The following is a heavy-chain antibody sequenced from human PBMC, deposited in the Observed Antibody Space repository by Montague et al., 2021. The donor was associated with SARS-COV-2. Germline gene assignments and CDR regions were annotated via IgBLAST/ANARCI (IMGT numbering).Heavy chain of an antibody. CDR2: IYLSGFT. CDR3: ARGGLGNRGFDY. J-gene: IGHJ4*02. Sequence: SKTLSLTCVVSDVSLSTSTWCSWVRPSPGKGLEWVGEIYLSGFTQYNPSVKSRVSISLDDSRSQFSLRLTSVTAADTAVYFCARGGLGNRGFDYWGQGTLVTVSS. CDR1: DVSLSTSTW. D-gene: IGHD3/OR15-3a*01. V-gene: IGHV4-4*02.